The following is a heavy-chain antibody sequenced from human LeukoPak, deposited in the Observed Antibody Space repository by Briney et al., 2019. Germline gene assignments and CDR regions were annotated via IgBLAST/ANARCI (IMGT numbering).Heavy chain of an antibody. Sequence: PSETLSLTCTVSGGSISSSSYYWGWIRHPPGKGLEWIGSIYYSASTNYTPSLKSRVTISADTSKNQFSLKLSSVTAADTAVYYCARQVTADYFDYWGQGTLVTVSS. D-gene: IGHD4-23*01. CDR2: IYYSAST. J-gene: IGHJ4*02. V-gene: IGHV4-39*01. CDR3: ARQVTADYFDY. CDR1: GGSISSSSYY.